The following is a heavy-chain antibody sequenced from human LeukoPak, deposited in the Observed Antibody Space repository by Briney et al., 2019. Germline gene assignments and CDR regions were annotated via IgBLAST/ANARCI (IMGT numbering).Heavy chain of an antibody. CDR3: ARDPGLGSSSWPYYYYYGMDV. CDR1: GFSLSAYN. D-gene: IGHD6-13*01. CDR2: ISSSSATI. J-gene: IGHJ6*02. Sequence: GGSLRLSCEGSGFSLSAYNMNWVRQAPGKGLESVSYISSSSATIFYADSVKGRFTISRDNAKNSLYLQMNSLRAEDTAVYYCARDPGLGSSSWPYYYYYGMDVWGQGTTVTVSS. V-gene: IGHV3-48*04.